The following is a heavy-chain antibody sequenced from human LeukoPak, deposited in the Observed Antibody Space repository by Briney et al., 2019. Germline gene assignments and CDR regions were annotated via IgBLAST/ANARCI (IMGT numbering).Heavy chain of an antibody. CDR1: GFTFSSYA. D-gene: IGHD6-19*01. V-gene: IGHV3-30*04. J-gene: IGHJ4*02. CDR3: ARTREQWQVLDY. CDR2: ISHEGSNQ. Sequence: PGGSLRLSCAASGFTFSSYAMHWVRQAPGKGLEWVAVISHEGSNQYYADSVKGRFTISRDNSKNMVYLQMNSLRAEDTAVYYCARTREQWQVLDYWGQGTLVTVSS.